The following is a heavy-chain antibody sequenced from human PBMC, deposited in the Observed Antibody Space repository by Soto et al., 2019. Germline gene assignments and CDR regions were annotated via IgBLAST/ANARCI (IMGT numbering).Heavy chain of an antibody. Sequence: GGSLRLAFAGSGFTFDDYTMHGVRQAPGKGPECVSLISWDGGSTYYADSVKGRFIISKDNSKNSLYLQMNSLRNEEIDLYYCAKDVRLLYFDDSGLDSLGRGTLVTVS. V-gene: IGHV3-43*01. CDR3: AKDVRLLYFDDSGLDS. J-gene: IGHJ4*02. D-gene: IGHD3-22*01. CDR2: ISWDGGST. CDR1: GFTFDDYT.